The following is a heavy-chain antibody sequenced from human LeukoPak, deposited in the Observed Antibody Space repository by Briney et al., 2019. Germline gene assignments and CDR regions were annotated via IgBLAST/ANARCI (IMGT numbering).Heavy chain of an antibody. V-gene: IGHV1-2*02. CDR3: ARMRRVAADGSYYYYYGMDV. D-gene: IGHD6-13*01. J-gene: IGHJ6*02. CDR1: GYTFTGYY. CDR2: INPNSGGT. Sequence: ASVKVSCKASGYTFTGYYMHWVRQAPGQGLEWMGWINPNSGGTNYAQKFQGRVTMTRDTSIGTAYMELSRLRSDDTAVYYCARMRRVAADGSYYYYYGMDVWGQGTLVTVSS.